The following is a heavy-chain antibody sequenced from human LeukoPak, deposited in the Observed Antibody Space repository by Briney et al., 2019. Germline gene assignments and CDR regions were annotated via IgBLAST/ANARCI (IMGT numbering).Heavy chain of an antibody. D-gene: IGHD2-15*01. CDR3: ARDHCSGGSFYSTHYYYYMDV. Sequence: GGSLRLSCAASGFTFSSYGMNWVRQAPGKGLEWVSGISGSGGTTYYADSVKGRFTISRDNSKNSLSLQVSSLRAEDTAVYYCARDHCSGGSFYSTHYYYYMDVWGKGTTVTVSS. CDR2: ISGSGGTT. CDR1: GFTFSSYG. V-gene: IGHV3-23*01. J-gene: IGHJ6*03.